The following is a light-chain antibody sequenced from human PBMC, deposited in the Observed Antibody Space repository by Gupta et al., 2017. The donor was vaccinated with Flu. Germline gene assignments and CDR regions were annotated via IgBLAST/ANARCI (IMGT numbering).Light chain of an antibody. J-gene: IGLJ3*02. CDR2: DDF. V-gene: IGLV3-21*03. Sequence: SYVMNQPPSVSVAPGKTATITCGGDNIASKSVHWYQQKPGQAPVLVVHDDFDRPSGIPERFSGSNSGNTATLTSSRVEAGDEADYYCQLWDSSSDHVVFGGGIKRTVL. CDR3: QLWDSSSDHVV. CDR1: NIASKS.